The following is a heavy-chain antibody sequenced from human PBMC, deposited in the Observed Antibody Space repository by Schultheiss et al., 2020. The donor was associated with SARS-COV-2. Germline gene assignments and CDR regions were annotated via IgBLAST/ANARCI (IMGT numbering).Heavy chain of an antibody. J-gene: IGHJ6*02. D-gene: IGHD4-17*01. CDR3: AREDIPDGDYSYYYGMDV. Sequence: ASVKVSCKASGYTFTSYGISWVRQAPGQGLEWMGWISAYNGNTNYAQKLQGRVTMTTDTSTSTAYMELRSLRSDDTAVYYCAREDIPDGDYSYYYGMDVWGQGTTVTVSS. CDR2: ISAYNGNT. V-gene: IGHV1-18*01. CDR1: GYTFTSYG.